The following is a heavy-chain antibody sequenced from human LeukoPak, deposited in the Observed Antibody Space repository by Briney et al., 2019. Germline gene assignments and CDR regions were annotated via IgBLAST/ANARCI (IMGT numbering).Heavy chain of an antibody. CDR3: ARRVRRGASMVRGVSYYFDY. CDR1: GGSFSGYY. Sequence: PSETLSLTCAVYGGSFSGYYWSWIRQPPGKGLVWIGEVNHSGSTNYNPSLQRRVTIAVDTSKNQFSLKLSSVTAADTAVYYCARRVRRGASMVRGVSYYFDYWGQGTLVTVSS. V-gene: IGHV4-34*01. J-gene: IGHJ4*02. D-gene: IGHD3-10*01. CDR2: VNHSGST.